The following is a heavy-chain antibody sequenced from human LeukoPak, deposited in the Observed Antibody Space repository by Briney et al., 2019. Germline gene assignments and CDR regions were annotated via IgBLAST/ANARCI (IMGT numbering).Heavy chain of an antibody. V-gene: IGHV4-59*08. D-gene: IGHD6-13*01. CDR2: IYYSGST. CDR1: GGSISSYY. Sequence: PSETLSLTCTVSGGSISSYYWSWIRQPPGKGLEWIGYIYYSGSTNYNPSLKSRVTISVDTSKNQFSLKLSSVTAADTAVYYCARHGDSSSPLDPWGQGTLVTVSS. J-gene: IGHJ5*02. CDR3: ARHGDSSSPLDP.